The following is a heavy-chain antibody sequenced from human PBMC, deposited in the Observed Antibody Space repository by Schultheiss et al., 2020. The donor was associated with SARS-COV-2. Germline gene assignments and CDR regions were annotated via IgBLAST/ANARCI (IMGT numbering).Heavy chain of an antibody. CDR2: ISYDGSNK. D-gene: IGHD1-26*01. Sequence: GGSLRLSCAASGFTFSSYDMHWVRQATGKGLEWVAVISYDGSNKYYADSVKGRFTISRDNSKNTLYLQMNSLRAEDTAVYYCARASVGATTPSWPGALTYDPLDYWGQGTLVTVSS. J-gene: IGHJ4*02. V-gene: IGHV3-30*01. CDR1: GFTFSSYD. CDR3: ARASVGATTPSWPGALTYDPLDY.